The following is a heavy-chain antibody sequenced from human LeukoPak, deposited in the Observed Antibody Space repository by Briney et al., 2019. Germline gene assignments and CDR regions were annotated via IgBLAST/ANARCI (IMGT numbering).Heavy chain of an antibody. J-gene: IGHJ5*02. CDR1: GYTFTGYY. Sequence: ASVKVSCKASGYTFTGYYMHWVRQAPGQGLEWMGRINPNSGNTNYAQKLQGRVTMTTDTSTSTAYMELRSLRSDDTAVYYCAREATGHWFDPWGQGTLVTVSS. CDR2: INPNSGNT. V-gene: IGHV1-2*06. CDR3: AREATGHWFDP.